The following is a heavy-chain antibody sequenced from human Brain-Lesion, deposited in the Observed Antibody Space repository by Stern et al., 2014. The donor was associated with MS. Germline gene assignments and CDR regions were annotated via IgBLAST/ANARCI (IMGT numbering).Heavy chain of an antibody. V-gene: IGHV4-61*02. CDR3: ARGRVVPGFQYYATDV. CDR1: GGSISSGGYY. D-gene: IGHD2-2*01. Sequence: VQLVESGPGLVKPSQTLSLSCTVSGGSISSGGYYWSWIRQPAGKGLEWIGRIFNSGSTSYNPSLKSRVTISIDKSKNQFSLRLTSMTAADTAVYYCARGRVVPGFQYYATDVWGQGTTVIVSS. J-gene: IGHJ6*02. CDR2: IFNSGST.